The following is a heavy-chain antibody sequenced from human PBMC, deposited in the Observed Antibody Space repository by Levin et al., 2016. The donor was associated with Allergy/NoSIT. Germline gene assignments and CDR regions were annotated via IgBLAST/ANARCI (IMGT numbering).Heavy chain of an antibody. CDR3: AREAAASTWNDAPVG. J-gene: IGHJ4*02. CDR2: IIPIFGTA. V-gene: IGHV1-69*06. D-gene: IGHD1-1*01. Sequence: WVRQAPGQGLEWMGGIIPIFGTANYAQKFQGRVTITADKSTSTAYMELSSLRSEDTAVYYCAREAAASTWNDAPVGWGQGTLVTVSS.